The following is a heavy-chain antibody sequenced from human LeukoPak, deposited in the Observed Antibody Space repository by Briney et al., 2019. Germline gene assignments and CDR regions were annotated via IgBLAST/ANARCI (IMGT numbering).Heavy chain of an antibody. Sequence: PGGSLRLSCAASGFTSSSYWMSWVRQAPGKGLEWVANIKQDGSQKYYVDSVKGRFTISRDNAKNSLSLQMNSLRAEDTAVYYCARDVVVTAYWYFDLWGRGTLVTVSS. CDR1: GFTSSSYW. CDR2: IKQDGSQK. D-gene: IGHD2-21*02. J-gene: IGHJ2*01. CDR3: ARDVVVTAYWYFDL. V-gene: IGHV3-7*01.